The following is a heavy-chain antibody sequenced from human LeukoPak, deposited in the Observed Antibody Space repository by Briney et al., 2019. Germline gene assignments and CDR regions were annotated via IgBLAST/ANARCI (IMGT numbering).Heavy chain of an antibody. D-gene: IGHD2-15*01. J-gene: IGHJ4*02. V-gene: IGHV4-38-2*02. CDR3: ARVVASTSIDF. CDR2: IFHSGDV. Sequence: PSETLSLTCIVSGYSIISDYFWGWVRQPPGKGPEWIGSIFHSGDVYYNPSLTSRVTLSVDPSNNRFSLKVTSVTAADTAIYYCARVVASTSIDFRGQGTLVTVSS. CDR1: GYSIISDYF.